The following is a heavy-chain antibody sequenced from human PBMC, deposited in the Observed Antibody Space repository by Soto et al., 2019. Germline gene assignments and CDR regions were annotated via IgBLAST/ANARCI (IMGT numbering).Heavy chain of an antibody. V-gene: IGHV3-23*01. CDR3: AKVRICSTTNCYYFDY. CDR2: IGGSGIDT. J-gene: IGHJ4*02. D-gene: IGHD2-2*01. CDR1: GLTFSSYA. Sequence: GSLRLSCAASGLTFSSYAMSWVRQAPGKGLEWVSGIGGSGIDTYYADSAKGRFTISRDNSKNTLYLQMNSLRAEDTAVYYCAKVRICSTTNCYYFDYWGQGTPVTVSS.